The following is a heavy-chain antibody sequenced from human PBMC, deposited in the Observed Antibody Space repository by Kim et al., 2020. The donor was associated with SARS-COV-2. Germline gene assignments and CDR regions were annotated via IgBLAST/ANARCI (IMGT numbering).Heavy chain of an antibody. D-gene: IGHD6-19*01. V-gene: IGHV3-33*01. J-gene: IGHJ4*02. Sequence: YADAGKGRFTSSRDQSKDTLYLQMNSLGAEDTAVYYCARDRGSGWYGYFDYWGQGTLVTVSS. CDR3: ARDRGSGWYGYFDY.